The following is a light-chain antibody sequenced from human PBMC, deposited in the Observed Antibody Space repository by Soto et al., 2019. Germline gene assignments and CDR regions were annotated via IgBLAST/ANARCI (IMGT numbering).Light chain of an antibody. Sequence: DIQMTQFPSTLSASVGDRVTIPCRASQNIGSWLAWYQQKPGKAPKVLIYDVSNLETGVPSRFSGSGSGTEFTLTISSLQPDDFATYYCQQYDSYSWTFGQGSKVDI. CDR1: QNIGSW. J-gene: IGKJ1*01. CDR3: QQYDSYSWT. CDR2: DVS. V-gene: IGKV1-5*01.